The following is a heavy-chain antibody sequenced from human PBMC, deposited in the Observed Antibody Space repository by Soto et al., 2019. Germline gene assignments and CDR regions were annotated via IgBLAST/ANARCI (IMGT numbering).Heavy chain of an antibody. V-gene: IGHV4-34*01. CDR2: INHSGST. CDR3: ARGPPRMTFFIAGGGISWFPP. D-gene: IGHD6-13*01. Sequence: PSETLSLTCAVYGGSFSGYYWSWIRQPPGKGLEWIGEINHSGSTNYNPSLESRVTISVDTSKNQFSLKLSSVTAADTAVYYWARGPPRMTFFIAGGGISWFPPGGQG. CDR1: GGSFSGYY. J-gene: IGHJ5*02.